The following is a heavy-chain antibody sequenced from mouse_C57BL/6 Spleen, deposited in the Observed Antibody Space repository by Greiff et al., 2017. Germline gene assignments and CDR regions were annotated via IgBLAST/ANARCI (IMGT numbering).Heavy chain of an antibody. D-gene: IGHD2-4*01. CDR1: GYTFTSYW. J-gene: IGHJ3*01. Sequence: QVQLQQSGAELVKPGASVKLSCKASGYTFTSYWMHWVKQRPGQGLEWIGMIHPNSGSSNYNEKFTSKATLTVDKSSSTANMQLSSLTSEAAAVYYCARSGTYEYDVSFAYWGQGTLVTVSA. V-gene: IGHV1-64*01. CDR2: IHPNSGSS. CDR3: ARSGTYEYDVSFAY.